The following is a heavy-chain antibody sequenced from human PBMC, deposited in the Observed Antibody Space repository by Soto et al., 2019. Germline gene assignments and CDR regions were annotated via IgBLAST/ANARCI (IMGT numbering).Heavy chain of an antibody. J-gene: IGHJ4*02. CDR3: WSVHPGILIDY. D-gene: IGHD6-6*01. Sequence: SETLSLTCTVSRTSINNGGYYWSWIRQHPIKGLEWIGYIYYSGNTYYNPSLKSRITISLDTSKNQFSLKLNSVTAADTAVYYCWSVHPGILIDYWGKGTLVPVSA. V-gene: IGHV4-31*03. CDR1: RTSINNGGYY. CDR2: IYYSGNT.